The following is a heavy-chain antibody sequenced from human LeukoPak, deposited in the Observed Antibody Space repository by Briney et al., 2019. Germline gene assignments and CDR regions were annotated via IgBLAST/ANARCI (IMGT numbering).Heavy chain of an antibody. Sequence: SETLSLTCSVSGGSLSSFYWSWLRQPPGKGLEWIGYIYPSGSTYYNPSLKSRVTISVDRSKNQFSLKLNSVTAADTAVYYCARASVVAGSGLDYWGQGTLVTVSS. CDR1: GGSLSSFY. V-gene: IGHV4-4*09. CDR3: ARASVVAGSGLDY. CDR2: IYPSGST. J-gene: IGHJ4*02. D-gene: IGHD6-19*01.